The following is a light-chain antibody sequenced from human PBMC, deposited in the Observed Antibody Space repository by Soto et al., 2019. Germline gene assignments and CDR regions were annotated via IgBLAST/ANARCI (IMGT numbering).Light chain of an antibody. CDR1: SSDVGGYNF. V-gene: IGLV2-14*01. CDR3: SSYTGSDTLI. CDR2: EVT. J-gene: IGLJ2*01. Sequence: QSALTQPASVSGSPGQSITISCTGTSSDVGGYNFVSWYQQHPGKAPKLMIYEVTNRPSGVSYRFSGSKSGNTASLTISGLQAEDEADYFCSSYTGSDTLIFGGGTKLTVL.